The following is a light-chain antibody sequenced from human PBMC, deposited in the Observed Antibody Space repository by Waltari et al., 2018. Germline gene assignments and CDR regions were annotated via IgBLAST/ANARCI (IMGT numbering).Light chain of an antibody. V-gene: IGKV4-1*01. CDR2: WAS. J-gene: IGKJ2*01. CDR3: QQYYSTPYT. CDR1: QSVLYSSNNKNY. Sequence: DLVMTQSPDSLPVSLGERATIHCKSSQSVLYSSNNKNYLAWYQQKPGQPPKLLIYWASTRESGVPDRFSGSGSGTDFTLTISSLQAEDVAVYYCQQYYSTPYTFGQGTKLEIK.